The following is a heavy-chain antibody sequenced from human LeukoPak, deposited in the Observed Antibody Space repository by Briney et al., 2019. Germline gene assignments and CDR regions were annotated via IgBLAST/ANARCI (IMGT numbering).Heavy chain of an antibody. J-gene: IGHJ6*02. CDR1: GYTFTSYG. Sequence: ASVKVSCKASGYTFTSYGISWVRQAPGQGLEWMGWISAYNGNTNYAQKLQGRVTMTTDTSTSTAYMELRSLRSDDTAVYYCARWDSTYYYYGMDVWGQGTTVTVSS. D-gene: IGHD6-13*01. V-gene: IGHV1-18*01. CDR2: ISAYNGNT. CDR3: ARWDSTYYYYGMDV.